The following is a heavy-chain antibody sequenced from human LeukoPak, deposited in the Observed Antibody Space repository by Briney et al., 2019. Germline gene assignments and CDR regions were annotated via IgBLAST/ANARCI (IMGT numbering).Heavy chain of an antibody. Sequence: GGSLRLSRAASGFTFDDYGMSWVRQAPGKGLEWVSGINWNGGSTGYADSVKGRFTISRDNAKNSLYLQMNSLRAEDTALYYCARGFYGDYDYYYYMDVWGKGTTVTVSS. D-gene: IGHD4-17*01. J-gene: IGHJ6*03. CDR1: GFTFDDYG. CDR3: ARGFYGDYDYYYYMDV. V-gene: IGHV3-20*04. CDR2: INWNGGST.